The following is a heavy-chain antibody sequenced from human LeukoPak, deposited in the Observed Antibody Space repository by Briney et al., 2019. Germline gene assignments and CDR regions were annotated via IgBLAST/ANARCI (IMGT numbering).Heavy chain of an antibody. V-gene: IGHV1-46*01. J-gene: IGHJ6*04. CDR1: GYTFTLYY. Sequence: SVSVLYKASGYTFTLYYMHWVPQAPGQALEGMVEINPNGGSTSYAQKFQGRVTITRDTSTSTLYMDLSALRSEDGAVYYCARGDSIAAASSPDYYYFGMDVWGKGTTVSVSS. CDR2: INPNGGST. CDR3: ARGDSIAAASSPDYYYFGMDV. D-gene: IGHD6-13*01.